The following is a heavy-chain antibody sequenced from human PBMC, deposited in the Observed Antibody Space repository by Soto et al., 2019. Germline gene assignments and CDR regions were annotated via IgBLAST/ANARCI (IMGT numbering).Heavy chain of an antibody. CDR2: MNPNSGNT. V-gene: IGHV1-8*01. Sequence: ASVKVSCKASGYTFTSYDINWVRQATGQGLEWMGWMNPNSGNTGYAQKFQGRVTMTRNTSISTAYMELSRLRSEDTAVYYCARGGPLGRSIAIVAARYYYYGMDVWGQGTTVTVSS. CDR1: GYTFTSYD. CDR3: ARGGPLGRSIAIVAARYYYYGMDV. D-gene: IGHD6-6*01. J-gene: IGHJ6*02.